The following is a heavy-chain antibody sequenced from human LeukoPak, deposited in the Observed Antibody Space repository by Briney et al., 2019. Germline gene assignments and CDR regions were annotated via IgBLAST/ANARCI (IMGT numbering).Heavy chain of an antibody. CDR3: AKESEYSSGWSHFDY. V-gene: IGHV3-30*18. J-gene: IGHJ4*02. D-gene: IGHD6-19*01. CDR1: GFTFRSYG. Sequence: GGSLRLSCAASGFTFRSYGMHWVRQAPGKGLEWVAVISYDGSNKYYADSVKGRFTISRDNSKNTLYLQMNSLRAEDTAVYYCAKESEYSSGWSHFDYWGQGTLVTVSS. CDR2: ISYDGSNK.